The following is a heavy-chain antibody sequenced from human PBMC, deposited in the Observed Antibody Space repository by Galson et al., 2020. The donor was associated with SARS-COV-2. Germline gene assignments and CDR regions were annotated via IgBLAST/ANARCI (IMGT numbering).Heavy chain of an antibody. CDR1: GGSISSSSYY. CDR3: AAGINYFDY. D-gene: IGHD6-13*01. J-gene: IGHJ4*02. CDR2: IYYSGST. Sequence: SQTLSLTCTVSGGSISSSSYYWGWIRQPPGKGLEWIGSIYYSGSTYYNPSLKSRVTISVDTSKNQFSLKLSSVTAADTAVYIAAAGINYFDYWGQGTLVTVSS. V-gene: IGHV4-39*07.